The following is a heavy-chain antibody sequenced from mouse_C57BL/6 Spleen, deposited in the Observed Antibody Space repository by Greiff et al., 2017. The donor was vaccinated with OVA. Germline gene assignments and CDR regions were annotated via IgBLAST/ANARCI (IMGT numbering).Heavy chain of an antibody. V-gene: IGHV8-12*01. J-gene: IGHJ4*01. Sequence: QVTLKESGPGILQPSQTLSLSCSFSGFSLSTSGMGVSWIRQPPGKGLEWLAHNYWDDDKRYNTFLKSRLIISQDTSRNPVFLKITSVDTADTATYYCARSNLPYSMDYWGQGTSVTVSS. D-gene: IGHD2-1*01. CDR3: ARSNLPYSMDY. CDR1: GFSLSTSGMG. CDR2: NYWDDDK.